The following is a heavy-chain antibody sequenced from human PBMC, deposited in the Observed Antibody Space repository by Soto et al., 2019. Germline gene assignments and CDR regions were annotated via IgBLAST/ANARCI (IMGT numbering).Heavy chain of an antibody. D-gene: IGHD2-15*01. Sequence: GGSLRLSCAASGFTFSNYAMSWVRQAPGKGLEWVSTISGGGGSTYYADSVQGRFTISRDSSKNTLYLQMNSLRAEDTAIYYCAKPRGYCSGGSCNVEYWGQGTLVTVSS. CDR1: GFTFSNYA. V-gene: IGHV3-23*01. CDR3: AKPRGYCSGGSCNVEY. J-gene: IGHJ4*02. CDR2: ISGGGGST.